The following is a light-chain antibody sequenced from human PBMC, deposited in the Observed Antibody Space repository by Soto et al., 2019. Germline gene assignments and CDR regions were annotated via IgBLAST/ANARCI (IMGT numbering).Light chain of an antibody. CDR1: QSVSSY. J-gene: IGKJ1*01. Sequence: EIVLTQSPATLSLSPGERATLSCRASQSVSSYLAWYQQKPGQAPRLLIYDASNRATGIPARFSGSGSGTEFSLTISSLQSEDFAVYYCQPYDNWPSITFGQGTKVDIK. CDR2: DAS. CDR3: QPYDNWPSIT. V-gene: IGKV3-11*01.